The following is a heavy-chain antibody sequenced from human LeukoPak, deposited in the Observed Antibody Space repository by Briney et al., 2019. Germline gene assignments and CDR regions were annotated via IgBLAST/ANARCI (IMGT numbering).Heavy chain of an antibody. J-gene: IGHJ2*01. V-gene: IGHV3-23*01. Sequence: GGSLRLSCAASGFTFSSYAMSWVRQAPGKGLEWVSVISGYGGSRYYADSVKGRFTISIDNSNNTLYLQMKSLKAEDTAVYYCAKAARVGATPGWYFDLRGRGTLVTVSS. CDR3: AKAARVGATPGWYFDL. D-gene: IGHD1-26*01. CDR2: ISGYGGSR. CDR1: GFTFSSYA.